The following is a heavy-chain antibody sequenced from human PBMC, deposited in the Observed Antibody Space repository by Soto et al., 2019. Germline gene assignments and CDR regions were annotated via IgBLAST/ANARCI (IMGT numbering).Heavy chain of an antibody. CDR1: GYTFTSYY. J-gene: IGHJ4*02. CDR2: INPSGGST. Sequence: GASVKFSCKASGYTFTSYYMHWVRQAPGQGLEWMGIINPSGGSTSYAQKFQGRVTMTRDTSTSTVYMELSSLRSEDTAVYYCARDQYYDYVWGSYRPPKPLDYWGQGTLVTVSS. CDR3: ARDQYYDYVWGSYRPPKPLDY. D-gene: IGHD3-16*02. V-gene: IGHV1-46*01.